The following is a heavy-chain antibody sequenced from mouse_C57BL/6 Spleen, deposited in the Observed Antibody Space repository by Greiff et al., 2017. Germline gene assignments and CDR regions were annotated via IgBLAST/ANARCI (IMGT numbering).Heavy chain of an antibody. CDR3: AYNWVYYAMDD. CDR2: INPNNGGT. D-gene: IGHD4-1*01. J-gene: IGHJ4*01. Sequence: EVQLQQSGPELVKPGASVKISCKASGYTFTDYYMNWVKQSHGKSLEWIGDINPNNGGTSYNQKFKGKATLTVDKSSSTAYMELRSLTSADSAVYYCAYNWVYYAMDDWGQGTSVTVSS. CDR1: GYTFTDYY. V-gene: IGHV1-26*01.